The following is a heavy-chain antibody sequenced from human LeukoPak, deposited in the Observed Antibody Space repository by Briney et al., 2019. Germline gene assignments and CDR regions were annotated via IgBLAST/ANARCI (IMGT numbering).Heavy chain of an antibody. J-gene: IGHJ5*02. V-gene: IGHV3-23*01. CDR3: AKSYYYDSSGPNWFDP. D-gene: IGHD3-22*01. CDR1: GFTFSSYA. CDR2: ISGSGGST. Sequence: GGSLRLSCAASGFTFSSYAMSWVRQAPGKGLEWVSAISGSGGSTYYADSVKGRFTISRDNSKNTLYLQMNSLRAEDTAVYYCAKSYYYDSSGPNWFDPWGQGTLVTVSS.